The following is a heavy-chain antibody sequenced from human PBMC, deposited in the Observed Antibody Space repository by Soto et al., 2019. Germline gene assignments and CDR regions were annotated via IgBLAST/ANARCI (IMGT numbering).Heavy chain of an antibody. Sequence: GGSLRLSCAASGFTFSSYAMSWVRQAPGKGLEWVSAISGSGGSTYYADSVKGRFTISRDNSKNTLYLQMNSLRAEDTAVYYCAKDRLYLLLHLIHHYYMDFWGQGSTVPVSS. J-gene: IGHJ6*03. CDR1: GFTFSSYA. CDR2: ISGSGGST. CDR3: AKDRLYLLLHLIHHYYMDF. D-gene: IGHD3-22*01. V-gene: IGHV3-23*01.